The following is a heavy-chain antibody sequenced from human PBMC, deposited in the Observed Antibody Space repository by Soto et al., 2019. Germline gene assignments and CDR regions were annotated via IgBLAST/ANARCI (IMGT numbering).Heavy chain of an antibody. V-gene: IGHV1-69*06. Sequence: ASVKVSCKASGGTFSNYVVNWVRQAPGQGLQWMGRIIPISGAANYAQKFQGRVTITADKSTSTSYMELSSLRSEDTAVYYCARDMTRTVVPYFDFWGQGTLVTVSS. CDR1: GGTFSNYV. CDR3: ARDMTRTVVPYFDF. CDR2: IIPISGAA. J-gene: IGHJ4*02. D-gene: IGHD1-7*01.